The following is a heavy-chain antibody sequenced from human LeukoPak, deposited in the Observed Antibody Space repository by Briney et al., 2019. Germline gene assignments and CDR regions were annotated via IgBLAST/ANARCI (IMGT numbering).Heavy chain of an antibody. CDR3: AKDPLWPQKD. J-gene: IGHJ4*02. V-gene: IGHV3-23*01. D-gene: IGHD2-21*01. Sequence: PGGSLRLSCAASGFTFSSYAMSWVRQAPGKGLEWVSSIGGSGGSTYYADSVKGRFTISRDNSKNTLSLQMNSLRAEDTAVYYCAKDPLWPQKDWGQGTLVTVSS. CDR2: IGGSGGST. CDR1: GFTFSSYA.